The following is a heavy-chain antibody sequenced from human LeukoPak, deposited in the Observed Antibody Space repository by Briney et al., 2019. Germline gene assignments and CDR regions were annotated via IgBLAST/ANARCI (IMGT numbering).Heavy chain of an antibody. J-gene: IGHJ3*02. D-gene: IGHD2-2*01. CDR1: GFTFSSYS. CDR2: ISSSSSYI. CDR3: ARDPPSAVPAATDAFDI. V-gene: IGHV3-21*01. Sequence: GGSLRLSCAASGFTFSSYSMNWVRQAPGKGLEWVSSISSSSSYIYYADSVKGRFTISRDNAKNSLYLQMNSLRAEDTAVYYCARDPPSAVPAATDAFDIWGQGKMVTVSS.